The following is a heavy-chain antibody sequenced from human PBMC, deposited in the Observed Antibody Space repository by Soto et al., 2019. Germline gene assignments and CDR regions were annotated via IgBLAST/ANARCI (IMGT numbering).Heavy chain of an antibody. Sequence: SVKVSCKASGGTFSSYAISWVRQAPGQGLEWMGGIIPIFGTANYAQKFQGRVTITADESTSTAYMELSSLRSEDTAVYYCARVGYYDSSGYPLDADRWFDPWGQGTLVTVSS. CDR3: ARVGYYDSSGYPLDADRWFDP. D-gene: IGHD3-22*01. J-gene: IGHJ5*02. V-gene: IGHV1-69*13. CDR2: IIPIFGTA. CDR1: GGTFSSYA.